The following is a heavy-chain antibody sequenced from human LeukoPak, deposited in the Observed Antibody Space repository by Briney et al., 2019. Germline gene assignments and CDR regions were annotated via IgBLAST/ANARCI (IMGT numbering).Heavy chain of an antibody. CDR1: GGSFGGYY. Sequence: PSETLSLTCAVYGGSFGGYYWSWIRQPPGKGLEWIGEINHSGSTNYNPSLKSRVTISVHTSKNQFSLKLSSVTAADTAVYYCARLTKNDSGSYRFGKKKRGYMDVWGKGTTVTISS. CDR3: ARLTKNDSGSYRFGKKKRGYMDV. D-gene: IGHD3-10*01. V-gene: IGHV4-34*01. J-gene: IGHJ6*03. CDR2: INHSGST.